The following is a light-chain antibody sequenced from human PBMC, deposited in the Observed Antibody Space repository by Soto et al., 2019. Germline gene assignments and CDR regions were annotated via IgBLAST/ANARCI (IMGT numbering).Light chain of an antibody. Sequence: QSVLTQPPSASGSPGQSVTISCTGTSSDVGGHNYVSWYQQHPGKAPKLLIYDVIKRPSGVPHRFSGSKTGNTASLTVSGLQADDAAEYHCFSYAGGNNLVFGTGTKVTVL. CDR1: SSDVGGHNY. V-gene: IGLV2-8*01. CDR3: FSYAGGNNLV. J-gene: IGLJ1*01. CDR2: DVI.